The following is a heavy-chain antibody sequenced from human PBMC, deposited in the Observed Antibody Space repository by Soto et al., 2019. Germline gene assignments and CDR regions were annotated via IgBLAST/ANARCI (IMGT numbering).Heavy chain of an antibody. V-gene: IGHV3-21*06. J-gene: IGHJ4*02. Sequence: PGGSLRLSCAASGFTFTRYSMNWVRQAPGKGLEWVSSISSTTNYIYYGDSMKGRFTISRDNAKNSLYLEMNSLRAEGTAVYYCARESEDLTSKFDYWGQGTLVTVSS. CDR1: GFTFTRYS. CDR3: ARESEDLTSKFDY. CDR2: ISSTTNYI.